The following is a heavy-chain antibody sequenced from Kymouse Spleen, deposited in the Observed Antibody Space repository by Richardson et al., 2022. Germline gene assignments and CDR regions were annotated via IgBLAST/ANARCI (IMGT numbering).Heavy chain of an antibody. CDR2: IWYDGSNK. J-gene: IGHJ6*02. CDR3: ARDRQLELLYYYYYGMDV. V-gene: IGHV3-33*01. Sequence: QVQLVESGGGVVQPGRSLRLSCAASGFTFSSYGMHWVRQAPGKGLEWVAVIWYDGSNKYYADSVKGRFTISRDNSKNTLYLQMNSLRAEDTAVYYCARDRQLELLYYYYYGMDVWGQGTTVTVSS. D-gene: IGHD1-1*01,IGHD1-7*01. CDR1: GFTFSSYG.